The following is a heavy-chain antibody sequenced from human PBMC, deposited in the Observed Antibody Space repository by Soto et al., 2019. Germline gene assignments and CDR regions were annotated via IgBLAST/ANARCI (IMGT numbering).Heavy chain of an antibody. CDR1: GGSISSGDYY. V-gene: IGHV4-30-4*01. J-gene: IGHJ5*02. Sequence: SETLSLTCTVSGGSISSGDYYWSWIRQPPGKGLEWIGYIYYSGSTYYNPSLKSRVTISVDTSKNQFSLKLSSVTAADTAVYYCAREELVSRFDVYDSSAGWLDPWGQGTLVTVSS. D-gene: IGHD3-22*01. CDR2: IYYSGST. CDR3: AREELVSRFDVYDSSAGWLDP.